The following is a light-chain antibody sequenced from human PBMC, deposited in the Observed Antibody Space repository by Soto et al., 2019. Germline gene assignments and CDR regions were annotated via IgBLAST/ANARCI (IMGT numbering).Light chain of an antibody. J-gene: IGLJ1*01. CDR2: EVS. CDR1: SSDVGGFDF. CDR3: SSYTSGTTLDV. V-gene: IGLV2-14*01. Sequence: QSALTQPASVSGSPGQSITISCTGTSSDVGGFDFVSWYQQHPGKAPKLIIYEVSNRPSGVSNRFSASKSGNTASLTISGLQAEDEADYYCSSYTSGTTLDVFGTGTKVTVL.